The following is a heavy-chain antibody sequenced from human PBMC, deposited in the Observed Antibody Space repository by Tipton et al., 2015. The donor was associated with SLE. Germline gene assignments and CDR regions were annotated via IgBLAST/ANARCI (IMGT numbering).Heavy chain of an antibody. D-gene: IGHD6-13*01. V-gene: IGHV4-34*01. CDR2: INHSGST. Sequence: TLSLTCAVYGGSFSGYYWSWIRQPPGKGLEWIGEINHSGSTNYNPSLKSRVTISVDTSKNQFSLKLSSVTAADTAVYYCARQLAAVGTVFDIWGQGTMVTVSS. J-gene: IGHJ3*02. CDR3: ARQLAAVGTVFDI. CDR1: GGSFSGYY.